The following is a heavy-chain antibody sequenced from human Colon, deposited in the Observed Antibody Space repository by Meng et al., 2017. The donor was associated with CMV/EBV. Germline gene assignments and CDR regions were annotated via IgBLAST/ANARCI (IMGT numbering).Heavy chain of an antibody. CDR2: INTKGTST. J-gene: IGHJ4*02. CDR1: GLTFSAYE. V-gene: IGHV3-48*03. D-gene: IGHD1-20*01. CDR3: ARGVGLTDF. Sequence: GESLKISCVGSGLTFSAYEMIWVRQAPGKGLEWLAYINTKGTSTSHADSVKGRFTVSRDNTKNSLYLQMDSLRDEDTAVYHCARGVGLTDFWGQGIVVTVSS.